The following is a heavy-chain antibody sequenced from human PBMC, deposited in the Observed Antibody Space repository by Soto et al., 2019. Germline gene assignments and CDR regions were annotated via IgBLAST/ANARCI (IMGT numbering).Heavy chain of an antibody. CDR1: GGSISSSSYY. CDR3: ARSIAVADPEVVN. CDR2: IYYSGST. J-gene: IGHJ4*02. D-gene: IGHD6-19*01. Sequence: PSETLSLTCTVSGGSISSSSYYWGWIRQPPGKGLEWIGSIYYSGSTYYNPSLKSRVTISVDTSKNQFSLKLSSVTAADTAVYYCARSIAVADPEVVNWGQGTLVTVSS. V-gene: IGHV4-39*01.